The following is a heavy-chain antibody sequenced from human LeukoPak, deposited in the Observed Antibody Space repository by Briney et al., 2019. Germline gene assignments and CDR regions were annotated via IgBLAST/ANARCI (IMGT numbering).Heavy chain of an antibody. CDR3: ARASGITIFGVVFDY. D-gene: IGHD3-3*01. V-gene: IGHV4-4*02. Sequence: SETLSLTCAVSGASITSNWWSWVRQSPGKGLEWIGEIHHSASPNYNTSLKSRVTLSLDKSQNQFSLKVTSVTAADTAVYYCARASGITIFGVVFDYWGQGTLVTVSS. CDR1: GASITSNW. CDR2: IHHSASP. J-gene: IGHJ4*02.